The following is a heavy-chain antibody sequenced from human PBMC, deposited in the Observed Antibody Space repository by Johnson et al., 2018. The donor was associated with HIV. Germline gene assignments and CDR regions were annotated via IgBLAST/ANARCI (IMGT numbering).Heavy chain of an antibody. CDR2: IKQDGSEK. CDR1: GFMFSGYW. J-gene: IGHJ3*02. V-gene: IGHV3-7*05. CDR3: ARYEGNYVAFDI. Sequence: VQLVESGGGLVQPGGSLRLSCAASGFMFSGYWMSWVRQAPGKGLEWVANIKQDGSEKYYVDSVKGRFTISRDNAKNSLYLQMNSLRAEDTAVYYCARYEGNYVAFDIWGQGTMVTVSS. D-gene: IGHD1-7*01.